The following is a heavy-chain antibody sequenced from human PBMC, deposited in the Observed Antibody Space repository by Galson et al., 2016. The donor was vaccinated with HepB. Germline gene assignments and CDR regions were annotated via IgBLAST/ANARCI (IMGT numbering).Heavy chain of an antibody. CDR2: TYYRSKWYN. J-gene: IGHJ4*02. V-gene: IGHV6-1*01. Sequence: CAISGDSVSSNSAGWNWIRQSPSRGLEWLGRTYYRSKWYNDYAVSVKSRITINPDTSKNQFSLHLNSVTPEDTAVYCCARDRRAAAATYFDYWGQGTLVTVSS. CDR3: ARDRRAAAATYFDY. D-gene: IGHD6-13*01. CDR1: GDSVSSNSAG.